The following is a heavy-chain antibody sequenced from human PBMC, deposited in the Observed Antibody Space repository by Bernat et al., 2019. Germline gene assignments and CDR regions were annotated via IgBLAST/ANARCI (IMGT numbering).Heavy chain of an antibody. D-gene: IGHD6-6*01. CDR1: RFIFSSYW. Sequence: EVQLVESGGGLVQPGGSLRLSCAASRFIFSSYWMSWVRQAPGKGLEWVANINQDGSQKNYVDSVKGRFTISRDNAKNSLSLQMNSLRAEDTAVYYCAKDRWSWELAALDYWGQGTLVTVSS. CDR2: INQDGSQK. V-gene: IGHV3-7*03. J-gene: IGHJ4*02. CDR3: AKDRWSWELAALDY.